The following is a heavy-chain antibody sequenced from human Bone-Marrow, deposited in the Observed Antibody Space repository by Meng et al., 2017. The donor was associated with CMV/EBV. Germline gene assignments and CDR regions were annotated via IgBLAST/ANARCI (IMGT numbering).Heavy chain of an antibody. CDR2: INPNSGGT. J-gene: IGHJ4*02. CDR3: AREVYGGDGYNEVYFDY. Sequence: ASVKVSCKASGYTFTGYYMHWVRQAPGQGLEWMGRINPNSGGTNYAQKFQGRVTMTRDTSISTAYMELSRLRSDDTAVYYCAREVYGGDGYNEVYFDYWGQGTLVTVSS. V-gene: IGHV1-2*06. D-gene: IGHD5-24*01. CDR1: GYTFTGYY.